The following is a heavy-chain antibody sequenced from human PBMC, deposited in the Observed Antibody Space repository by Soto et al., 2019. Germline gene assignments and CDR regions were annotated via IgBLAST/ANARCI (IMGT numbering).Heavy chain of an antibody. D-gene: IGHD2-2*01. Sequence: SETLSLTCTVSGDSISGGASFWSWIRQPPGKGLEWIANVYYSGSSYYNPSLKSRLTISVDTTKNQFSLQLKSVTAADTAVYYCAKLSCTSSTCYFPGWFDPWGQGTPVTVSS. J-gene: IGHJ5*02. CDR2: VYYSGSS. V-gene: IGHV4-31*03. CDR1: GDSISGGASF. CDR3: AKLSCTSSTCYFPGWFDP.